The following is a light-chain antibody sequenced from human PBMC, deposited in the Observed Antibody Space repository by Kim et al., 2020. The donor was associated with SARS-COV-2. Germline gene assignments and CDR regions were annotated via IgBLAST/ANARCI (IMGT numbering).Light chain of an antibody. CDR1: QDISHY. Sequence: ASLGDRVTITCQASQDISHYLNWYQQIPGRAPKLLIYDIFNLETGVPSRFSGSGSGTHFSLTITSLQPEDIATYYCQQYENVPLTFGGGTKVDIK. V-gene: IGKV1-33*01. CDR2: DIF. CDR3: QQYENVPLT. J-gene: IGKJ4*01.